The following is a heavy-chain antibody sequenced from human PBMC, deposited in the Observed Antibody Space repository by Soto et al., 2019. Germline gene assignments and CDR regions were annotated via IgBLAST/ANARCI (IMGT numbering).Heavy chain of an antibody. V-gene: IGHV1-18*01. D-gene: IGHD3-10*01. CDR2: INAYNGNT. CDR1: GYTFTSYG. CDR3: ARDTVAGTYFDY. J-gene: IGHJ4*02. Sequence: QVQLVQSGAEVKKPGASVKVSCKASGYTFTSYGTSWVRQAPGQGLEWMGWINAYNGNTNYAQQFQGRVTMTTHTSTSPAYMELRSLRSDDTGVYHCARDTVAGTYFDYWGQGTLVTVAS.